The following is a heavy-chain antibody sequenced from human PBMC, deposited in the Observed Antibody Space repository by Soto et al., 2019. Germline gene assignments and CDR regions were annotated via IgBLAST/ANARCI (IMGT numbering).Heavy chain of an antibody. Sequence: EVQLLESGGGLVQPGGSLRLSCAASGFTFSSYAMSWVRQAPGKGLEWVSAISGSGGSTYYADSVKGRFTISRDNSKNTLYLQMNSLRAEDTAVYYCAKDLRVLGGSGSYENFDYWGQGTLVTVSS. J-gene: IGHJ4*02. CDR2: ISGSGGST. D-gene: IGHD3-10*01. CDR3: AKDLRVLGGSGSYENFDY. CDR1: GFTFSSYA. V-gene: IGHV3-23*01.